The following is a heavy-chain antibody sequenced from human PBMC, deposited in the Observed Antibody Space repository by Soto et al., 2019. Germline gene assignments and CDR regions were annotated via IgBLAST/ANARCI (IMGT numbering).Heavy chain of an antibody. J-gene: IGHJ3*02. CDR3: VRDKSGSYAFDI. CDR1: GYTFTGYY. CDR2: INPNSGGT. D-gene: IGHD1-26*01. Sequence: GASVKVSCKASGYTFTGYYMHWVRQAPGQGLEWMGWINPNSGGTNYAQKFQGRVTMTRDTSISTAYMELSRLRSDDTAVYYCVRDKSGSYAFDIWGQGKMVTVSS. V-gene: IGHV1-2*02.